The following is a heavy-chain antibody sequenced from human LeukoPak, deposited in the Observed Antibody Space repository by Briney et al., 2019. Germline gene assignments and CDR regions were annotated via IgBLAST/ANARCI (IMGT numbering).Heavy chain of an antibody. CDR1: GFTFSSYA. V-gene: IGHV3-23*01. D-gene: IGHD4-17*01. Sequence: GGSLRLSCAASGFTFSSYAVTWVRQAPGKGQEWVSAISGTGGSTFYADSVEGRFTISRDNSKNTLYLQMNSLRAEDTALYYCARGRGGDYVPSRFDYWGQGTLVTVSS. CDR2: ISGTGGST. CDR3: ARGRGGDYVPSRFDY. J-gene: IGHJ4*02.